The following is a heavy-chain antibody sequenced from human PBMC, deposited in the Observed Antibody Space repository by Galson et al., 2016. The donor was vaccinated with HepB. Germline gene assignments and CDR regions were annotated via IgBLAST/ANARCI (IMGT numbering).Heavy chain of an antibody. J-gene: IGHJ4*02. CDR2: VSAYNDVT. D-gene: IGHD3-10*01. CDR3: ARDVGDYYGSGSFRFDY. V-gene: IGHV1-18*01. CDR1: GFIFTSYA. Sequence: SVKVSCKASGFIFTSYAFTWVRQAPGQGLEWMGWVSAYNDVTNYAQRFQGRVSMTTDTATSTAYMGLRGRRFDDTALYYCARDVGDYYGSGSFRFDYWGQGTLVTVSS.